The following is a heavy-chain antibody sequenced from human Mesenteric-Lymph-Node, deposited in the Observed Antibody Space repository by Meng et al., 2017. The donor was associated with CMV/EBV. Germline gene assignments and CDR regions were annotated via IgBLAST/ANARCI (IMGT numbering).Heavy chain of an antibody. D-gene: IGHD3-3*01. Sequence: GESLKISCAASGFTFSSYSMNWVRQAPGKGLEWVSYISSSSSTIYYADSVKGRFTISRDNAKNSLYLQMNSLRAEDTAVYYCARDLSWDDFWSGYSDGMDVWGQGTTVTVSS. CDR3: ARDLSWDDFWSGYSDGMDV. CDR2: ISSSSSTI. V-gene: IGHV3-48*04. J-gene: IGHJ6*02. CDR1: GFTFSSYS.